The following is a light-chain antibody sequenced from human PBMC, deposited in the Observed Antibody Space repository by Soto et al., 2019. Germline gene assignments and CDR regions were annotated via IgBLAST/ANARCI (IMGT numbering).Light chain of an antibody. J-gene: IGKJ4*01. CDR3: QQYYSYPLT. CDR2: KAS. Sequence: DIQMTQSRSTLSASVGDRITITCRASQSISSWLAWYQQKPGKAPKLLIYKASTLKSGVPSRFSGSGSGTDFTLTISCLQSEDFATYYCQQYYSYPLTFGGGTKVDIK. V-gene: IGKV1-5*03. CDR1: QSISSW.